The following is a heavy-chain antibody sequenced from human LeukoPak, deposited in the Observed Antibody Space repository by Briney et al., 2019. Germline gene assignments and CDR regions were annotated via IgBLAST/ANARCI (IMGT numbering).Heavy chain of an antibody. CDR3: ARAGYSYGTGYYFDY. CDR2: IYYTGAT. Sequence: SETLSLTCTVSGGSISTYYWSWIRLPPGKGLEWIGYIYYTGATYYNPSLKSRVTITLDTSKNHFSLKLSSVTAADAAVYYCARAGYSYGTGYYFDYWGQGALVTVSS. D-gene: IGHD5-18*01. V-gene: IGHV4-59*01. CDR1: GGSISTYY. J-gene: IGHJ4*02.